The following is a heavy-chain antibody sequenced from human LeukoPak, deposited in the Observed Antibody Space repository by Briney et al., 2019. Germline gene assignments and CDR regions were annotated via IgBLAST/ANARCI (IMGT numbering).Heavy chain of an antibody. CDR2: ISDSGGSA. CDR1: GFTLSSYA. V-gene: IGHV3-23*01. CDR3: ATSPGAAAGSSGLDY. D-gene: IGHD6-13*01. J-gene: IGHJ4*02. Sequence: GGPLRLSCAASGFTLSSYAMSWVRQAPGKGLEWVSAISDSGGSAYYADSVKGRFTISRDNSKNTLYLQMNSLRAEDTAVYYCATSPGAAAGSSGLDYWGQGTLVTVSS.